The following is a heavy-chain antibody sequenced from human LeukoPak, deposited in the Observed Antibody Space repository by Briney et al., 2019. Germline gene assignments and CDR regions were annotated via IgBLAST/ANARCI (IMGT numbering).Heavy chain of an antibody. Sequence: ASGKVSCKASGGTFSSYAISWVRQAPGQGLEWMGRIIPIFGTANYAQKFQGRVTITTDESTSTAYMELSSLRSEDTAVYYCARDSYYYDSSLRQWGQGTLVTVSS. CDR1: GGTFSSYA. D-gene: IGHD3-22*01. J-gene: IGHJ4*02. CDR2: IIPIFGTA. CDR3: ARDSYYYDSSLRQ. V-gene: IGHV1-69*05.